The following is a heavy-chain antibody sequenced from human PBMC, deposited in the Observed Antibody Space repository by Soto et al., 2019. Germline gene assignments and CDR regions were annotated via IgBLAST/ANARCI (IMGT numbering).Heavy chain of an antibody. CDR2: IIPIFGTA. D-gene: IGHD3-22*01. J-gene: IGHJ1*01. Sequence: SSVKVSCKASGGTFSSYAISWVRQAPGQGLEWMGGIIPIFGTADYAQKFQGRVTITADESTSTAYMELSSLRSEDTAVYYCAREMTPPSGYYDSSGYYQYFQHWGRG. V-gene: IGHV1-69*13. CDR1: GGTFSSYA. CDR3: AREMTPPSGYYDSSGYYQYFQH.